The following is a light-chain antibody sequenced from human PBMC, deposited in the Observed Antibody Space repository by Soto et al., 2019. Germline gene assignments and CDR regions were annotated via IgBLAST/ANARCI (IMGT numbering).Light chain of an antibody. CDR1: QNISVPY. Sequence: EIVLTQSPGTLSLSPGERATLPCRASQNISVPYLAWSQQKPGRAPRLLIYRASNRATGIPSRFSGSGSGTDFTLIISSLEPEDFASYYCQQGNTYPWTFGQGTKVDIK. CDR3: QQGNTYPWT. CDR2: RAS. V-gene: IGKV3-11*01. J-gene: IGKJ1*01.